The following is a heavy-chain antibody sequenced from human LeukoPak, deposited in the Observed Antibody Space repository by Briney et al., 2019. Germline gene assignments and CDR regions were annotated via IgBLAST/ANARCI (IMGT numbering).Heavy chain of an antibody. Sequence: GGSLRLSCAASGVTFSTYAMSWVRQAPGKGLEWVSSINRGVATYYADSVKGRFTISRDNSKNTLYLQMNSLTADDTAVYYCAKVQLAGLYFFDYWGQGTLVTVSS. D-gene: IGHD1-1*01. CDR2: INRGVAT. V-gene: IGHV3-23*01. CDR1: GVTFSTYA. CDR3: AKVQLAGLYFFDY. J-gene: IGHJ4*02.